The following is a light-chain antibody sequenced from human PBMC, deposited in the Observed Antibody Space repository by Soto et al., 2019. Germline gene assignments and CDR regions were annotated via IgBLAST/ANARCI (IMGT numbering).Light chain of an antibody. V-gene: IGKV3-20*01. Sequence: EIVLTQSPGTLSLSPGERATLSCRASESVSDNYLAWYQQRSGQAPRLVIYGASSRASAVPDRFSGSGSWADLTLTISRLEPEDFAVYYCQQYGSSPLTFGGGTKVEIK. CDR1: ESVSDNY. CDR3: QQYGSSPLT. J-gene: IGKJ4*01. CDR2: GAS.